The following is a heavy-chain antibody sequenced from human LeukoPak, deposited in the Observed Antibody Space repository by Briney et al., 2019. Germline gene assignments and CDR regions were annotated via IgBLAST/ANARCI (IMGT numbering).Heavy chain of an antibody. CDR1: GITFSSYS. J-gene: IGHJ4*02. Sequence: PGGSLRLSCVASGITFSSYSMNWVRQAPGKGLEWVSYISSFSGTINYADSVKGRFTISRDNAKNSLYLQMNSLRAEDTAVYYCASRDGDTYIAYWGQGTLVTVSS. V-gene: IGHV3-48*01. CDR3: ASRDGDTYIAY. CDR2: ISSFSGTI. D-gene: IGHD2-21*02.